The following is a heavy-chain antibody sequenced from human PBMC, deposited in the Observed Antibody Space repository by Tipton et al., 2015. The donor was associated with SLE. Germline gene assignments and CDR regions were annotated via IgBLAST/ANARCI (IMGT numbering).Heavy chain of an antibody. CDR1: GFTFSSYA. Sequence: GSLRLSCAASGFTFSSYAMSWVRQAPGKGLEWVSAISGSGGSTYYADSVKGRFTISRDNSKNTLYLQMNSLRAEDTAVYYCAKGGSTMIVVVTPWAFDIWGQGTVVTVSS. D-gene: IGHD3-22*01. CDR2: ISGSGGST. J-gene: IGHJ3*02. V-gene: IGHV3-23*01. CDR3: AKGGSTMIVVVTPWAFDI.